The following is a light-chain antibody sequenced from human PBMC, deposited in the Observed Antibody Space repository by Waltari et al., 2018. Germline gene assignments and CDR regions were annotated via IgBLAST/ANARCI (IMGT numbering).Light chain of an antibody. CDR1: QGLVHTDGSTY. V-gene: IGKV2-30*02. J-gene: IGKJ1*01. CDR2: QVS. CDR3: MQAKFWPWT. Sequence: VMTQSPLTLPVTLGQPASISCRSAQGLVHTDGSTYVSWYQQRPGQSPRRLFYQVSKRDSGVPDRFRGSGSGTDFTLEISRVEADDVGFYYCMQAKFWPWTFGQGTEVEIK.